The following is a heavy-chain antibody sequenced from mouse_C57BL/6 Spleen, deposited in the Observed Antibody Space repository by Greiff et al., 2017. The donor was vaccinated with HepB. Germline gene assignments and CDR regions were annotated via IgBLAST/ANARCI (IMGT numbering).Heavy chain of an antibody. CDR1: GYIFTSYW. J-gene: IGHJ1*03. CDR2: IYPSDSET. V-gene: IGHV1-61*01. Sequence: VKLQQPGAELVRPGSSVKLSCKASGYIFTSYWMDWVKQRPGQGLEWIGNIYPSDSETHYNQKFKDKATLTVDKSSSTAYMQLSSLTSEDSAVYYCARSGDYDGYWYFDVWGTGTTVTVSS. CDR3: ARSGDYDGYWYFDV. D-gene: IGHD2-4*01.